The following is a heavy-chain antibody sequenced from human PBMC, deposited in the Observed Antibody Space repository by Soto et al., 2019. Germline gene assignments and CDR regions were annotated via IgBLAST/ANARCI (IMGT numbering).Heavy chain of an antibody. Sequence: SETLSLTCTVSGGSISSGDYSWSWVRQSPGKGLERIGHIYNSGITYYNPSLKSRIAISVDTSRNQFSLKLSSLTVADTAVYYGATSLVATIFGYWGQGTLVTVSS. CDR1: GGSISSGDYS. V-gene: IGHV4-30-4*02. CDR2: IYNSGIT. CDR3: ATSLVATIFGY. D-gene: IGHD5-12*01. J-gene: IGHJ4*02.